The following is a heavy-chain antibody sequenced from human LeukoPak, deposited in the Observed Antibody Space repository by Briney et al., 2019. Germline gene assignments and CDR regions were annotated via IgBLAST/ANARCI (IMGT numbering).Heavy chain of an antibody. CDR3: ATTPNYYGSGSYSDY. D-gene: IGHD3-10*01. CDR2: IYHSGST. J-gene: IGHJ4*02. V-gene: IGHV4-4*02. CDR1: GGSISSSNW. Sequence: PSGTLSLTCAVSGGSISSSNWWSWVRQPPGKGLEWIGEIYHSGSTNYNPSLKSRVTISVDKSKNQFSLKLSSVTAADTAVYYCATTPNYYGSGSYSDYWGQGTLVTVSS.